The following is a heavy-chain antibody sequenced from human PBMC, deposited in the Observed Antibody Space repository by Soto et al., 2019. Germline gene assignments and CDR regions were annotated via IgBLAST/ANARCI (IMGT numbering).Heavy chain of an antibody. CDR2: IYYSGST. V-gene: IGHV4-59*01. CDR1: GGSISGYY. Sequence: SETLSLTCTVSGGSISGYYWTWIRQPPGKGLEWIGYIYYSGSTTYNLSLKSRVTISADTSKNQCSLKLSSVTAADTAVYYCARLQTGTIDYWGQGTQVTVSS. J-gene: IGHJ4*01. CDR3: ARLQTGTIDY. D-gene: IGHD2-8*01.